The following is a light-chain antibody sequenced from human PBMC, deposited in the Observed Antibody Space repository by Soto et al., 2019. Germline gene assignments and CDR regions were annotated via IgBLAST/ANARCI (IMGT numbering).Light chain of an antibody. CDR2: DAS. CDR3: HQYNSWPPGT. J-gene: IGKJ2*01. CDR1: QSISHS. V-gene: IGKV3-15*01. Sequence: EIVLTQSPAILSVSPGERATLSCRASQSISHSLAWYQQKPGQAPRLLISDASTRATSIPARFSGSGSGTEFTLTISSLQSEDFALYYCHQYNSWPPGTFGQGTKVEIK.